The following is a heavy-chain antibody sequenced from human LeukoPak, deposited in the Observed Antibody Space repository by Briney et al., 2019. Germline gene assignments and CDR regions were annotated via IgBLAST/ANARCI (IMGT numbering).Heavy chain of an antibody. V-gene: IGHV5-51*01. CDR1: GYNFITYW. J-gene: IGHJ3*01. D-gene: IGHD2-15*01. Sequence: GESLKISCKGSGYNFITYWIGWVRQMPGKGLEWMGIIYPGDSDTRYSPSFQGQVTISADKSISTAYLQWSSLKASDTAMYYCVRQQQFCSGGNCYSLNAFDLWGQGTVVTVSS. CDR2: IYPGDSDT. CDR3: VRQQQFCSGGNCYSLNAFDL.